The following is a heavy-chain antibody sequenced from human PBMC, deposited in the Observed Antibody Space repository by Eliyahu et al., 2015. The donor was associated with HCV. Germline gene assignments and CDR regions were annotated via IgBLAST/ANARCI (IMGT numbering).Heavy chain of an antibody. D-gene: IGHD3-10*01. J-gene: IGHJ6*02. CDR1: GGSISGYY. V-gene: IGHV4-59*01. CDR2: IYNNGNT. CDR3: ARDSLVRGVRVGYYYGMDV. Sequence: QVQLQESGPGLVKPSETLFLTCTVSGGSISGYYWSWIRQSPGKGLEWIGYIYNNGNTNYSPSLKSRVSMSVDTSKNQFSLKLNSLTAADTAVYYCARDSLVRGVRVGYYYGMDVWGQGTTVIVSS.